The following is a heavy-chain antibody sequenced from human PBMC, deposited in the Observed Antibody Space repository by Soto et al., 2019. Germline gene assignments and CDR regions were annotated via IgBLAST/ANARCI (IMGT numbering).Heavy chain of an antibody. J-gene: IGHJ4*02. CDR2: IIPIFGTA. Sequence: SVKVSCKASGGTFSSYSISWVRQAPGQGLEWMGGIIPIFGTANYAQKFQGRVTITADKSTSTAYMELSSLRSEDTAVYYCARAALRFLEWLLLFDYWGQGTLVTVSS. V-gene: IGHV1-69*06. CDR1: GGTFSSYS. CDR3: ARAALRFLEWLLLFDY. D-gene: IGHD3-3*01.